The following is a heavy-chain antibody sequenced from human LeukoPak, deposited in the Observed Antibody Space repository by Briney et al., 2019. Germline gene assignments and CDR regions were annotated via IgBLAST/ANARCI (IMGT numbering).Heavy chain of an antibody. CDR2: IRSKAYGGTT. J-gene: IGHJ4*02. CDR3: TRVSLVAASVFFDY. CDR1: GFTFGDYA. D-gene: IGHD2-15*01. Sequence: PGGSLRLSCTTSGFTFGDYAMSWVRQAPGKGLEWVSFIRSKAYGGTTEYAASVKGRFTISRDDSKSIAYLQMNSLKTEDTAVYYCTRVSLVAASVFFDYWGQGTLVTVSS. V-gene: IGHV3-49*04.